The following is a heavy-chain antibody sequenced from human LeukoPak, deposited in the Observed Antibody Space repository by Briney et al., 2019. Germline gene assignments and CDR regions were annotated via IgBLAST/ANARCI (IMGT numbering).Heavy chain of an antibody. J-gene: IGHJ3*02. V-gene: IGHV1-2*02. Sequence: GASVKVSCKASGYTFTGYYMHWVRQAPGQGLEWMGWINPNSGGTNYAQKFQGRVTMTRDTSISTAYMELSRLRSEDTAVYYCATLGYSGYDSANDAFDIWGQGTMVTVSS. CDR2: INPNSGGT. CDR3: ATLGYSGYDSANDAFDI. CDR1: GYTFTGYY. D-gene: IGHD5-12*01.